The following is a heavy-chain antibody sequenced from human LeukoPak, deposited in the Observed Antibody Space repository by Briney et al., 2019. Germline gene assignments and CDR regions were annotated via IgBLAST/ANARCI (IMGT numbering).Heavy chain of an antibody. CDR3: ARREPIIAAATTGGWFDP. D-gene: IGHD6-13*01. CDR2: VHYSGST. J-gene: IGHJ5*02. Sequence: SETLSLTCTASGGSIRSSGHYWGWIRQPPGKRLEWIGSVHYSGSTYYNPSLKSRVTISLDTSKNQFSLNLNSVTAADTAVYYCARREPIIAAATTGGWFDPWGQGTPVTVSS. CDR1: GGSIRSSGHY. V-gene: IGHV4-39*01.